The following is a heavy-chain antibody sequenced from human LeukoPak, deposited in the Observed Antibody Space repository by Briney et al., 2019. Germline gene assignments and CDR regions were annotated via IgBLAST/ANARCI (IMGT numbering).Heavy chain of an antibody. J-gene: IGHJ6*03. CDR1: GGSISSYY. Sequence: PSETLSLTCTVSGGSISSYYWSWIRQSAGKGLEWIGRVYSNGITNYNPSLKSRATMSVDTSKKEFSLKLSSVTAADTAVYYCASSPNFYYYYMDVWGKGTTVTVSS. V-gene: IGHV4-4*07. CDR3: ASSPNFYYYYMDV. CDR2: VYSNGIT.